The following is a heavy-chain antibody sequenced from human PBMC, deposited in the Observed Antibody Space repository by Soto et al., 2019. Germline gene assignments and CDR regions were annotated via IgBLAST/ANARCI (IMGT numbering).Heavy chain of an antibody. CDR1: GYTFTGYY. D-gene: IGHD3-10*01. CDR3: ARVAPNTYYYGSGSYPIYYFDY. Sequence: QVQLVQSGAEVKKPGASVKVSCKASGYTFTGYYMHWVRQAPGQGLEWMGWINPNSGGTNYAQKFQGWVTMTRDTSFSTAYMELSRLRSDDTAVYYCARVAPNTYYYGSGSYPIYYFDYWGQGTLVTVSS. CDR2: INPNSGGT. J-gene: IGHJ4*02. V-gene: IGHV1-2*04.